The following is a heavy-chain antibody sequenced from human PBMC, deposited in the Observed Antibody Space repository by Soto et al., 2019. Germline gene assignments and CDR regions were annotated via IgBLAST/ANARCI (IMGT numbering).Heavy chain of an antibody. CDR2: IVVGSDNT. D-gene: IGHD1-26*01. CDR3: AAAILGQPPYFYGMDV. CDR1: GFTLSSSA. Sequence: QMQLVQSGPEVKKPGTSLKVSCKASGFTLSSSAVQWVRQARGQGLEWIGWIVVGSDNTNYAQKFQERVTITRDMSTSTVDMELSSLRSEDTATYYCAAAILGQPPYFYGMDVWGQGTPVTVSS. J-gene: IGHJ6*02. V-gene: IGHV1-58*01.